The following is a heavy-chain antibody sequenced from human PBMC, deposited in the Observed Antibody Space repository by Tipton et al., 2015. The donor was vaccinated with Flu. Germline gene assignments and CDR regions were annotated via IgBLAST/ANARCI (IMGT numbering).Heavy chain of an antibody. Sequence: TLSLTCTVSSDSISSSGYYWSWIRQHPGKGLEWIGYIYYSGNTYYNPSLRSRVSISADTSQNQFSLKVTSVTAADTAVYYCARAPLGSKFATFDFWGQGALVTVSA. J-gene: IGHJ4*02. V-gene: IGHV4-31*03. CDR1: SDSISSSGYY. CDR2: IYYSGNT. CDR3: ARAPLGSKFATFDF. D-gene: IGHD1-26*01.